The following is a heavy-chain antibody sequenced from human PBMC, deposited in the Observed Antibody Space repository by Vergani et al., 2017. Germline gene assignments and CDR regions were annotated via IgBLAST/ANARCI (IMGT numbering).Heavy chain of an antibody. Sequence: EVQLLESGGGLVKPGGSLRLSCAASGFTFSNAWMSWVRQAPGKGLEWVGRIKSKTDGGTTDYAAPVKGRFTISRDDSKNTLYLQMNSLKTEDTAVYYXTTDIIAVAGNGAYFDYWGQGTLVTVSS. CDR2: IKSKTDGGTT. CDR1: GFTFSNAW. J-gene: IGHJ4*02. V-gene: IGHV3-15*01. D-gene: IGHD6-19*01. CDR3: TTDIIAVAGNGAYFDY.